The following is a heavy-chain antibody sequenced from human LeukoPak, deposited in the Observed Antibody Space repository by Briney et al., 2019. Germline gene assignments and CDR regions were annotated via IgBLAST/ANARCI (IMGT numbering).Heavy chain of an antibody. D-gene: IGHD3-9*01. CDR1: GYTFTSSY. V-gene: IGHV1-46*01. CDR2: INPSGGST. CDR3: ARGPPLRYFDWGLYYFDY. Sequence: ASVKVSCKASGYTFTSSYMHWVRQGPGQGLEWMGIINPSGGSTSYAQKFQGRVTMTRDTSTSTVYMGLSSLRSEDTAVYYCARGPPLRYFDWGLYYFDYWGQGTLVTAPS. J-gene: IGHJ4*02.